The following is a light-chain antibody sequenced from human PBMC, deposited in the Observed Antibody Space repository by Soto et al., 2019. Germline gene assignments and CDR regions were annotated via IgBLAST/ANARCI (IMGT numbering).Light chain of an antibody. J-gene: IGKJ1*01. CDR1: QSVSSN. CDR2: GAS. CDR3: QQYNNWPGT. V-gene: IGKV3-15*01. Sequence: EIVRTQSQATLSGSPGERATLSCRPSQSVSSNLAWYQQKPGQAPRLLIYGASTRATGIPARFSGSGSGTEFTLTISSLQSEDFAVYYCQQYNNWPGTFGQGTKVEIK.